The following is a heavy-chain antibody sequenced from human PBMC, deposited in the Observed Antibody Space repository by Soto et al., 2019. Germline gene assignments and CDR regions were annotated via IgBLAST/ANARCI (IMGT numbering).Heavy chain of an antibody. CDR1: GFTFSSYE. J-gene: IGHJ6*02. V-gene: IGHV3-48*03. CDR2: ISSSGSTI. D-gene: IGHD1-26*01. CDR3: ARDKGVGDTNYYYYGMDV. Sequence: GGSLRLSCAASGFTFSSYEMNWVRQAPGKGLEWVSYISSSGSTIYYADSVRGRFTISRDNAKNSLYLQMNSLRAEDTAVYYCARDKGVGDTNYYYYGMDVWGQGTKVTVPS.